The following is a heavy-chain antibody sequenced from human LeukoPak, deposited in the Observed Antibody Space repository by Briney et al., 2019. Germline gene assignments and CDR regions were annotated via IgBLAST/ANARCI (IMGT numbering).Heavy chain of an antibody. Sequence: GGSLRLSCAASGFTFSSYAMHWVRQAPGKGLKWVAAISYDGSNKYYADSVKGRFTISRDNSKNTLYLQMNSLRAEDTAVYYCAREWDYWGQGTLVTVSS. CDR1: GFTFSSYA. J-gene: IGHJ4*02. CDR2: ISYDGSNK. CDR3: AREWDY. V-gene: IGHV3-30*04.